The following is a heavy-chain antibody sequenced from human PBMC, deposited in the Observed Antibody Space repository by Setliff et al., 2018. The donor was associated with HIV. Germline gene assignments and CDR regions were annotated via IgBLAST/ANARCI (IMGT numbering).Heavy chain of an antibody. V-gene: IGHV4-38-2*01. J-gene: IGHJ4*02. CDR1: GYSIRSGYY. D-gene: IGHD6-13*01. CDR3: ARHESGRSSSWSNFDY. Sequence: SETLSLTCAVSGYSIRSGYYWGWIRQPPGKGLEWIGSIYHSGSTYYNPSLKSRVSISVDTSKNQFSLKLSSVTAADTAVYYCARHESGRSSSWSNFDYWSQGTLVTVSS. CDR2: IYHSGST.